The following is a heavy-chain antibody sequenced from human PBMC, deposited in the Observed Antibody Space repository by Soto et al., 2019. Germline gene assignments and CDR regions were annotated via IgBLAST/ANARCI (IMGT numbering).Heavy chain of an antibody. CDR1: GFTFSSYG. J-gene: IGHJ4*02. V-gene: IGHV3-30*18. Sequence: GGSLRLSCAASGFTFSSYGMHWVRQAPGKGLEWVAVISYDGSNKYYADSVKGRFTISRDNSKNTLYLQMNSLRAEDTAVYYCAKEEKRYCSGGSCPWALDYWGQGTLVTVSS. CDR3: AKEEKRYCSGGSCPWALDY. CDR2: ISYDGSNK. D-gene: IGHD2-15*01.